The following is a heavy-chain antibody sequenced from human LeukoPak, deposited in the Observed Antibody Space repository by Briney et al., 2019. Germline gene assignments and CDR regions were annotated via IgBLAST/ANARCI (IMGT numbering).Heavy chain of an antibody. J-gene: IGHJ4*02. V-gene: IGHV4-59*01. CDR1: GGSISSYY. D-gene: IGHD3-3*01. Sequence: SETLSLTCIASGGSISSYYWSWIRQPPGKGLEWIGYIDYSGSTNYNPSLKSRVTISVDTSKKQFSLKLSSVTAADTAVYYCARWSGYYFYWGQGTLVTVSS. CDR2: IDYSGST. CDR3: ARWSGYYFY.